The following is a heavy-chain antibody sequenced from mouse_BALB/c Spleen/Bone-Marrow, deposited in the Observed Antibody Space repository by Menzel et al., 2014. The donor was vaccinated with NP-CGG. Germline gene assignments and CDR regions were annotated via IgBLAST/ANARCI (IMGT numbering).Heavy chain of an antibody. CDR3: ARVSYYAMDY. CDR2: INSNGGIT. CDR1: GFTFSSYG. Sequence: EVQLVESGGGLVQPGGSLKLSCAASGFTFSSYGMSWVRQTPDKRLELVATINSNGGITYYPDSVKGRFTISRDNAKNTLYLQMSSLKSEDTAMYYCARVSYYAMDYWGQGTSVTVSS. J-gene: IGHJ4*01. V-gene: IGHV5-6-3*01.